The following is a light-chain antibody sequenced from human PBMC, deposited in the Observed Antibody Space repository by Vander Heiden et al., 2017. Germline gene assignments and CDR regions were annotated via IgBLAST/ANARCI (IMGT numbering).Light chain of an antibody. J-gene: IGKJ2*01. CDR3: QQSYSTPQVT. CDR1: QSISSY. CDR2: AAA. V-gene: IGKV1-39*01. Sequence: DIQMTQSPSSLSASVGHRVTITCRASQSISSYLNWYQQKPGKAPKLLIYAAASLQSGVPSRFSGSGAGTDFTLTISSLQPEDFATDYCQQSYSTPQVTFGQGTKLEIK.